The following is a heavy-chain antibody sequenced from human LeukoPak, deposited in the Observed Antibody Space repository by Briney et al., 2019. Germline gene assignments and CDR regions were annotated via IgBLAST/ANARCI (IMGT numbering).Heavy chain of an antibody. J-gene: IGHJ3*02. CDR2: IYYSGST. CDR3: ARRGGGDYPLGAFDI. Sequence: PSETLSLTCTVSGGSISSYYWSWIRQPPGKGLEWIGYIYYSGSTNYNPSLKSRVTISVDTSKNQFPLKLSSVTAADTAVYYCARRGGGDYPLGAFDIWGQGTMVTVSS. V-gene: IGHV4-59*01. CDR1: GGSISSYY. D-gene: IGHD4-17*01.